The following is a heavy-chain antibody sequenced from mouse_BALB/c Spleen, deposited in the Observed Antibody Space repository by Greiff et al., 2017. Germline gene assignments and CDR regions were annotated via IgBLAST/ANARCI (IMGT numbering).Heavy chain of an antibody. D-gene: IGHD4-1*01. J-gene: IGHJ4*01. CDR1: GYSITSDYA. V-gene: IGHV3-2*02. CDR2: ISYSGST. CDR3: ARQELGPYYAMDY. Sequence: EVQGVESGPGLVKPSQSLSLTCTVTGYSITSDYAWNWIRQFPGNKLEWMGYISYSGSTSYNPSLKSRISITRDTSKNQFFLQLNSVTTEDTATYYCARQELGPYYAMDYWGQGTSVTVSS.